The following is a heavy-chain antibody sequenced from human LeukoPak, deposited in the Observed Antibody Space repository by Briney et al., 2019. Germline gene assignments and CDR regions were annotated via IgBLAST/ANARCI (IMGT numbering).Heavy chain of an antibody. Sequence: PSETLSLTCTVSGGSISSYYWSWIRQPPGKGLEWIGYIYYSGSINYNPSLKSRVTISVDTSKNQFSLKLSSVTGADSALYNCARHDPTIAMIGGERAFDIWGQRTMVTVSS. CDR1: GGSISSYY. CDR3: ARHDPTIAMIGGERAFDI. J-gene: IGHJ3*02. V-gene: IGHV4-59*08. D-gene: IGHD3-22*01. CDR2: IYYSGSI.